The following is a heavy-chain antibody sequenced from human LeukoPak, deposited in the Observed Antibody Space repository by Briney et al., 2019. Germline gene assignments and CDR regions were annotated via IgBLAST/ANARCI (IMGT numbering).Heavy chain of an antibody. CDR1: GFTFSSYS. V-gene: IGHV3-21*01. CDR3: ARVWGGGYCSGGSCYHYYYYYMDV. Sequence: GGSLRLSCAASGFTFSSYSMNWVRQAPGKGLEWVSSISSSSSYIYYADSVKGRFTISRDNAKNSLYLQMNSLRADDTAVYYCARVWGGGYCSGGSCYHYYYYYMDVWGKGTTVTVSS. J-gene: IGHJ6*03. D-gene: IGHD2-15*01. CDR2: ISSSSSYI.